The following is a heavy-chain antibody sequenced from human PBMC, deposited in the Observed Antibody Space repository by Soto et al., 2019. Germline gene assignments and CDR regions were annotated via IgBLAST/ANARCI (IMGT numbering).Heavy chain of an antibody. CDR1: GFIFRGNW. Sequence: GGSLRLSCAASGFIFRGNWMTWFRQAPGKGLEWVANIKGDGSETFYVDSVKGRFTISRDNARNSLYLQMNSLRAEDTAVYYCARVAGSWYSDLWGRGTLVTVSS. J-gene: IGHJ2*01. V-gene: IGHV3-7*01. CDR2: IKGDGSET. CDR3: ARVAGSWYSDL.